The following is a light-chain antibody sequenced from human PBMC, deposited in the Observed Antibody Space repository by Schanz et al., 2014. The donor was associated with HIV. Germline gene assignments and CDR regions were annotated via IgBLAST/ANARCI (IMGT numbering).Light chain of an antibody. V-gene: IGKV3-20*01. Sequence: EIVLTQSPGSLSLSPGGRATLSCGASQRLSSSYLAWYQQKRDQPPRLVIYATSTRAAGIPDRFSGSGSGTNFTLQISRVEAEDVGVYYCMQALQTPLTFGGGTKVEIK. CDR1: QRLSSSY. CDR2: ATS. J-gene: IGKJ4*01. CDR3: MQALQTPLT.